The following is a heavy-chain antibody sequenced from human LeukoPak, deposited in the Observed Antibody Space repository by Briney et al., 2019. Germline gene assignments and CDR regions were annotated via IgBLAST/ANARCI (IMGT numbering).Heavy chain of an antibody. CDR2: IHFSGST. CDR1: GGSISSYY. CDR3: ARIFRGAYFDY. V-gene: IGHV4-59*01. Sequence: SETLSLTCTVSGGSISSYYWSWIRQPPGKGLEWIGYIHFSGSTNYNPSLKSRVTVSDDKSKNQFSLELSSVTAADTAVYYCARIFRGAYFDYWGQGALVTVSS. J-gene: IGHJ4*02. D-gene: IGHD3-10*01.